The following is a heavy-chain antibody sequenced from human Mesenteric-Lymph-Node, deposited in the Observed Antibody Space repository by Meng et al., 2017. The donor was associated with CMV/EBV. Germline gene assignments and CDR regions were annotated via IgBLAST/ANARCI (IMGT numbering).Heavy chain of an antibody. Sequence: GSLRLSCAASGFAFSGYAMNWFRQAPGKGLEWVSVITYGGDYTNYADSVRGRFTISRDNSKNMLYLHMNSLRVEDTAVYYCARETPGYFDYWGQGTVVTVSS. CDR2: ITYGGDYT. CDR3: ARETPGYFDY. J-gene: IGHJ4*02. CDR1: GFAFSGYA. D-gene: IGHD6-13*01. V-gene: IGHV3-23*01.